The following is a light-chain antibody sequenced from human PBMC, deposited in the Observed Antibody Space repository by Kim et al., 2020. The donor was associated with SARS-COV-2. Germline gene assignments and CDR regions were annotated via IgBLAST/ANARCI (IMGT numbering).Light chain of an antibody. CDR2: DNN. CDR3: GTWDSGLSAVV. CDR1: SSNIGDNY. Sequence: QSALTQPPSVSAAPGQKVTISCSGSSSNIGDNYVSWYQQLPGTVPKPLIYDNNKRPSGIPDRFSGSKSGTSATLGITGLQTGDEADFYCGTWDSGLSAVVFGGGTKLTVL. J-gene: IGLJ2*01. V-gene: IGLV1-51*01.